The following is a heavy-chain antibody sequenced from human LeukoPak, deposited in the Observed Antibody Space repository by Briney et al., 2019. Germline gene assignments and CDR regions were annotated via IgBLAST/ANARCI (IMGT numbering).Heavy chain of an antibody. CDR3: ARDSIVVVPAALLH. Sequence: ASVKVSCKASGYTFTSYGISWVRQAPGQGLEWMGWISAYNGNTNYAQKLQGRVIMTTDTSTSTAYMELRSLRSDDTAVYYCARDSIVVVPAALLHWGQGTLVTVSS. J-gene: IGHJ4*02. CDR2: ISAYNGNT. CDR1: GYTFTSYG. D-gene: IGHD2-2*01. V-gene: IGHV1-18*01.